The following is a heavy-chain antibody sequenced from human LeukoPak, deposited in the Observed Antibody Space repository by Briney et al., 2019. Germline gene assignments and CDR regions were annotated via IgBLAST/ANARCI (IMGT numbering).Heavy chain of an antibody. V-gene: IGHV5-51*01. J-gene: IGHJ4*02. CDR3: ARQEYSSSAPDY. CDR2: IYPDDSDT. Sequence: GESLKISCQGSGYRSSNYWVAWVRQMPGKGLEWMGIIYPDDSDTRYSPSFQGQVTMSADKSISTAYLQWSSLKASDSAMYFCARQEYSSSAPDYWGQGTLVTVSS. D-gene: IGHD2/OR15-2a*01. CDR1: GYRSSNYW.